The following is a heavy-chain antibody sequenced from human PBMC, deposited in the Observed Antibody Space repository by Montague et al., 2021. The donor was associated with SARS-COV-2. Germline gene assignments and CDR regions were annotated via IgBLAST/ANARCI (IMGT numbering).Heavy chain of an antibody. J-gene: IGHJ4*02. CDR2: SYHSGTT. CDR3: ARAPYYGPGKPYQFDY. CDR1: GXSINSNYY. Sequence: SETLSLTCTVSGXSINSNYYWGWSRQPPGKGLEWIGRSYHSGTTHYHPSLKSRVTISLDTSNNHSSLNVTSVTAADTVVYYCARAPYYGPGKPYQFDYWGRGTLVTVSP. V-gene: IGHV4-38-2*02. D-gene: IGHD3-10*01.